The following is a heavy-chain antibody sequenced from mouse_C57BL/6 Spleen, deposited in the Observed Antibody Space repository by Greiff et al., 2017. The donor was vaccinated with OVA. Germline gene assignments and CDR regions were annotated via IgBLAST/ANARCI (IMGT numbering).Heavy chain of an antibody. Sequence: VKLMESGPGLVQPSQSLSITCTVSGFSLTSYGVHWVRQSPGKGLEWLGVIWSGGSTDYNAAFISRLSISKDNSKSQVFFKMNSLQADDTAIYYCARNSLIYDGYLTWFAYWGQGTLVTVSA. J-gene: IGHJ3*01. D-gene: IGHD2-3*01. CDR2: IWSGGST. V-gene: IGHV2-2*01. CDR1: GFSLTSYG. CDR3: ARNSLIYDGYLTWFAY.